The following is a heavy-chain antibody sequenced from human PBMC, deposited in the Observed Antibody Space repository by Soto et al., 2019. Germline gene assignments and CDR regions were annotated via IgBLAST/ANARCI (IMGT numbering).Heavy chain of an antibody. CDR2: IIPIFGTA. D-gene: IGHD3-10*01. CDR3: ARDDSSGSYFYYYGMDV. Sequence: SVKVSCKASGGTFSSYAISWVRQAPGQGLEWMGGIIPIFGTANYAQKFQGRVTITADESTSTAYMELSSLRSEDTAVYYCARDDSSGSYFYYYGMDVCGQGTTVTVSS. J-gene: IGHJ6*02. CDR1: GGTFSSYA. V-gene: IGHV1-69*13.